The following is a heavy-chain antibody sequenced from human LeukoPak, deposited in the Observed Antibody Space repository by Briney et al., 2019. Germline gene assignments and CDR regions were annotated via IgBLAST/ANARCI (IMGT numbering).Heavy chain of an antibody. CDR1: GFTFSSYA. V-gene: IGHV3-30-3*01. D-gene: IGHD3-3*01. CDR2: ISYDGSNK. J-gene: IGHJ4*02. Sequence: GGSLRLSCAASGFTFSSYAMHWVRQAPGKGLEWVAVISYDGSNKYYADSVKGRFTISRDNAKNSLYLQMNSLRAEDTAVYYCAREADDFWSDYWGQGTLVVVSS. CDR3: AREADDFWSDY.